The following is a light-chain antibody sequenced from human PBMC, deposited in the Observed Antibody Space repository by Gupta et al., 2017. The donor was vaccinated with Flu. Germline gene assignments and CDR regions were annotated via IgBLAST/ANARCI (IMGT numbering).Light chain of an antibody. CDR3: QQYNNWPPIT. CDR2: GAS. V-gene: IGKV3-15*01. Sequence: EVVLTQSPATLSVSPGERATLSCRASQTVSVNLDWYQQKPGQAPRLPIYGASTRAAGVPGRFNGSGSGTEFTLTISSLQSDDSAVYFCQQYNNWPPITFGQETRLEI. J-gene: IGKJ5*01. CDR1: QTVSVN.